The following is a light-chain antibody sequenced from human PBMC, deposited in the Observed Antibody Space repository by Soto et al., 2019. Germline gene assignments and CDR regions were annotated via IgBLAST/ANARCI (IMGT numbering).Light chain of an antibody. Sequence: DIQMTQAPSSLSASVGDRVNITCRASQNIRNSLNWYQQKPGKAPKLLISSTSSLQSGVPSRFSGSGSGTDFTLTXXSLQPEDFASYYCXQSYSTPSITFGQGTRLEI. CDR2: STS. J-gene: IGKJ5*01. CDR1: QNIRNS. V-gene: IGKV1-39*01. CDR3: XQSYSTPSIT.